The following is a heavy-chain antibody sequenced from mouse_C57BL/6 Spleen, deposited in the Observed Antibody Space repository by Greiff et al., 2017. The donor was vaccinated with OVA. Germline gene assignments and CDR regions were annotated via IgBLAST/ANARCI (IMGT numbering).Heavy chain of an antibody. Sequence: QVQLQQPGAELVKPGASVKMSCKASGYTFTSYWITWVKQRPGQGLEWIGDIYPGSGSTNYNEKFKSKATLTVDTSSRTAYMQLSSLTSEDSAVYYCARPYGNYVGYAMDYWGQGTSVTVSS. CDR2: IYPGSGST. CDR1: GYTFTSYW. J-gene: IGHJ4*01. V-gene: IGHV1-55*01. D-gene: IGHD2-1*01. CDR3: ARPYGNYVGYAMDY.